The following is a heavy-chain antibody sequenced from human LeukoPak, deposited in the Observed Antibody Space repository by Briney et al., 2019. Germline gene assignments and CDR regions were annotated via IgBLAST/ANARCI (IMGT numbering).Heavy chain of an antibody. CDR1: GFTVRSNY. D-gene: IGHD3-9*01. J-gene: IGHJ4*02. CDR3: ARLHYDVLTGSLPYSYYFDY. CDR2: IYSGGST. V-gene: IGHV3-66*04. Sequence: GGSLRLSCAASGFTVRSNYMSWVRQAPGKGPEWVSVIYSGGSTYYADSVKGRFTISRDNSKNTLYLQMNSLRVEDTAVYFCARLHYDVLTGSLPYSYYFDYWGQGTLVTVSS.